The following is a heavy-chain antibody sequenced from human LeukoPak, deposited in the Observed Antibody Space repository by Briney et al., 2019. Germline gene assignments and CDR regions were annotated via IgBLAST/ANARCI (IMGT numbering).Heavy chain of an antibody. D-gene: IGHD6-13*01. Sequence: PSETLSLTCTVSGGSISSGSYYWSWIRQPAGKGLEWIGHIHTSGSTNYNPSLKSRVTISLDTSKNQFSLKLRSVTAADTAVYYCASAHLGAAAGTRYYFDYWGQGTLVTVSS. CDR2: IHTSGST. V-gene: IGHV4-61*09. J-gene: IGHJ4*02. CDR1: GGSISSGSYY. CDR3: ASAHLGAAAGTRYYFDY.